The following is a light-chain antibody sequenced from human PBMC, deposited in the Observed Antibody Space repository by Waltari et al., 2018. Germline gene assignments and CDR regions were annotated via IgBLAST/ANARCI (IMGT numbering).Light chain of an antibody. Sequence: QSALTQPASVSGSPGQSIIIPCTGTSSDIGRYNYVSWFQHHPGKVPKVVICEDSERPSGVSNRSSGAKSGNTASLTISGLQAEDEADYYCLSYTTTGTWVFGGGTKLTVL. CDR3: LSYTTTGTWV. J-gene: IGLJ2*01. V-gene: IGLV2-14*01. CDR1: SSDIGRYNY. CDR2: EDS.